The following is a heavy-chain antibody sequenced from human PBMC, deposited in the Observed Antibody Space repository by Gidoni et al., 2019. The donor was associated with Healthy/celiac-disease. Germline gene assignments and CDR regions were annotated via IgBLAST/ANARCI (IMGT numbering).Heavy chain of an antibody. Sequence: LSCAASGFTFSSYGMHWVRQAPGKGLEWVAVIWYDGSNKYYADSVKGRFTISRDNSKNTLYLQMNSLRAEDTAVYYCARERERDGYNSLDYWGQGTLVTVSS. CDR3: ARERERDGYNSLDY. D-gene: IGHD5-12*01. V-gene: IGHV3-33*01. CDR2: IWYDGSNK. CDR1: GFTFSSYG. J-gene: IGHJ4*02.